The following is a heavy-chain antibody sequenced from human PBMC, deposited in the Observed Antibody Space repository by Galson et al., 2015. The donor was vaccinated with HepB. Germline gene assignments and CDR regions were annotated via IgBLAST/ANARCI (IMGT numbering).Heavy chain of an antibody. CDR3: AGLGGTFGVDV. CDR1: GFTFSLYW. J-gene: IGHJ6*02. D-gene: IGHD1-26*01. CDR2: ANSEGNTV. Sequence: SLRLSCAASGFTFSLYWIHWVRQTPGQGLVWVSAANSEGNTVKYADSVKGRFTISRDKAKNTVYLQMDSLRAEDTAVHYCAGLGGTFGVDVWGQGTTVTVSS. V-gene: IGHV3-74*03.